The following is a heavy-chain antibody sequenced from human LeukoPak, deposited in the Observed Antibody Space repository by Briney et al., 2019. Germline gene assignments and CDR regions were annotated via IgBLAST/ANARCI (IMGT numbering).Heavy chain of an antibody. Sequence: SQTLSLTCTVSGGSISSGGYYWSWIRQHPGKGLEWIGYIYYSGSTYYNPSLKSRVTISVDTSKNQFSLKLSSVTAADTAVYYCASLYSSSPGYWFDPLGPGNPGHRLL. CDR1: GGSISSGGYY. V-gene: IGHV4-31*03. D-gene: IGHD6-6*01. J-gene: IGHJ5*02. CDR3: ASLYSSSPGYWFDP. CDR2: IYYSGST.